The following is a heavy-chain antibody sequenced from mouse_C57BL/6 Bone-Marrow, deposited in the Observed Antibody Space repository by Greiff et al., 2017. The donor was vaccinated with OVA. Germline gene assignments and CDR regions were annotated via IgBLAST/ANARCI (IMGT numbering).Heavy chain of an antibody. V-gene: IGHV3-8*01. J-gene: IGHJ1*03. CDR1: GYSITSDY. Sequence: EVQRVESGPGLAKPSQTLSLSCSVTGYSITSDYWNWIRKFPGNKLEYMGYISYSGSTYDNPSLKSRISIIRDTSKNQYYLQLNSVTTGDTATYYCAKSGVRTTVVPWYFDVWGTGTTVTVSS. D-gene: IGHD1-1*01. CDR2: ISYSGST. CDR3: AKSGVRTTVVPWYFDV.